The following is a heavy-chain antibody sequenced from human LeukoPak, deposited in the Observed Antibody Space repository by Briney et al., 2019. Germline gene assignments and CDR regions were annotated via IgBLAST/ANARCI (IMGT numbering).Heavy chain of an antibody. D-gene: IGHD3-22*01. CDR3: TRVKASPDYYDCSGYFFDY. J-gene: IGHJ4*02. CDR1: GFTFSGSA. V-gene: IGHV3-73*01. Sequence: GGSLRLSCAASGFTFSGSAMHWVRQASGKGLEWFGRIRSKANSYATAYAASVKGRFTISRDDSKNTAYLQMNSLKTEDTAVYYCTRVKASPDYYDCSGYFFDYWGQGTLVTVSS. CDR2: IRSKANSYAT.